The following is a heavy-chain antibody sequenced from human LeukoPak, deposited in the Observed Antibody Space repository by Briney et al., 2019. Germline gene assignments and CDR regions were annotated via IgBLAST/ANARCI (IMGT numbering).Heavy chain of an antibody. CDR1: GFTFNSYW. V-gene: IGHV3-7*01. D-gene: IGHD3-10*01. Sequence: GGSLRLSCAASGFTFNSYWMNWVRQAPGKGLEWVANIKQDGSEKYYVDSVKGRFTISRDNAKNSLYLQMNSLRAEDTAVYYCARYYYYGSGRFDYWGQGTLVTVSS. J-gene: IGHJ4*02. CDR2: IKQDGSEK. CDR3: ARYYYYGSGRFDY.